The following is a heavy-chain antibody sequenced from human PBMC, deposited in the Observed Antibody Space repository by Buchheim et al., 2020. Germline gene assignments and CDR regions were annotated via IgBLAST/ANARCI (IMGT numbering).Heavy chain of an antibody. CDR2: ISYDGSNK. J-gene: IGHJ6*02. Sequence: QVQLVESGGGVVQPGRSLRLSCAASGFTFSSYAMHWVRQAPGKGLEWVAVISYDGSNKYYADSVKGRFTISRDNSKNTLYLQMNSLRAEDTAVYYCARVGACTNGVCYWWRYYYGMDVWGQGTT. CDR1: GFTFSSYA. V-gene: IGHV3-30-3*01. D-gene: IGHD2-8*01. CDR3: ARVGACTNGVCYWWRYYYGMDV.